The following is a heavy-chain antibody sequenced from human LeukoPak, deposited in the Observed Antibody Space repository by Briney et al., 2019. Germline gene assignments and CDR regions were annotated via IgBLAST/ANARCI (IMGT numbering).Heavy chain of an antibody. V-gene: IGHV4-59*01. CDR2: IYYSGST. CDR3: ARGLLGIERALDI. J-gene: IGHJ3*02. D-gene: IGHD3-22*01. Sequence: PSETLSLTCTVSGGSISSYSWSWIRQPPGKGLEWIGYIYYSGSTNYNPSLKSRVTISVDTSKNQFSLKLSSVTAADTAVYYCARGLLGIERALDIWGQGTMVTVSS. CDR1: GGSISSYS.